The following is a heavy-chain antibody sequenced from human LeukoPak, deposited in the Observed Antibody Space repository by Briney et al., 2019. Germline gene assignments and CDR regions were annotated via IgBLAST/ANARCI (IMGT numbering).Heavy chain of an antibody. CDR3: ARGTSGYGYDAFDI. CDR2: INSGGSST. Sequence: GGSLRLSCAASGFTFSGYWVHWVRQAPGKGLVWVSRINSGGSSTSSADSVEGRFTISRDNTKNTLYLQMNSLRAEETAVYYCARGTSGYGYDAFDIWGQGTMVTVST. J-gene: IGHJ3*02. CDR1: GFTFSGYW. V-gene: IGHV3-74*01. D-gene: IGHD5-12*01.